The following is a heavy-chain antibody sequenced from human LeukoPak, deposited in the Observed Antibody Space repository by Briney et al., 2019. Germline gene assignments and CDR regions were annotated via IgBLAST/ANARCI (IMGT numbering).Heavy chain of an antibody. CDR3: ARIGV. Sequence: RGSLRLSCAASGFTFSGYWMSWVRQAPGKGLEWVANINKEGSEKNYVDSVKGRFTISRDNAKNSLSLQMNSLRAEDTAVYFCARIGVWGKGTMVTVSS. CDR1: GFTFSGYW. CDR2: INKEGSEK. V-gene: IGHV3-7*01. J-gene: IGHJ6*04.